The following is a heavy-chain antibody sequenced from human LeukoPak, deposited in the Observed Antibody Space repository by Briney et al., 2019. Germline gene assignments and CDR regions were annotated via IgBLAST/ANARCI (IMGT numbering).Heavy chain of an antibody. D-gene: IGHD3-22*01. CDR3: ARDSLLMYYYDSSGFDY. Sequence: GGSLRLSCAASGFTFSSYWMSWVRQAPGKGLEWVANIKQDGSEKYCVDSVKGRFTISRDNAKNSLYLQMNSLRAEDTAVYYCARDSLLMYYYDSSGFDYWGQGTLVTVSS. CDR1: GFTFSSYW. J-gene: IGHJ4*02. V-gene: IGHV3-7*01. CDR2: IKQDGSEK.